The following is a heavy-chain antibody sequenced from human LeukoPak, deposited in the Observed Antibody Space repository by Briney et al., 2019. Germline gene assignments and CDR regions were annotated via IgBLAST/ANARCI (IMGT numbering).Heavy chain of an antibody. CDR1: GYTFTSYY. V-gene: IGHV1-46*01. CDR3: ARAEWHGMDV. J-gene: IGHJ6*02. Sequence: GASVKVSCKASGYTFTSYYMHWVRQAPGQGLEWMGIINPSGGSTSYAQKFQGRVTMTRDTSTRTVYMELSSLRSEDTAVFYCARAEWHGMDVWGQGTTVTVSS. CDR2: INPSGGST. D-gene: IGHD3-3*01.